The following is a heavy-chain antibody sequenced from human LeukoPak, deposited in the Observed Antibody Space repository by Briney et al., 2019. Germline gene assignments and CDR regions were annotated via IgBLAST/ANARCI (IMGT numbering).Heavy chain of an antibody. J-gene: IGHJ4*02. Sequence: SETLSLTCTVSGGSISRGGNCWSWIRQHPGKGLEWIVCIYYSGSIYHKPSLKGRVTISVDTSKNQFSLNLSSVTAADTAVYYCARDGEGITAWGQGTLVTVSS. CDR2: IYYSGSI. CDR3: ARDGEGITA. CDR1: GGSISRGGNC. V-gene: IGHV4-31*03. D-gene: IGHD5-24*01.